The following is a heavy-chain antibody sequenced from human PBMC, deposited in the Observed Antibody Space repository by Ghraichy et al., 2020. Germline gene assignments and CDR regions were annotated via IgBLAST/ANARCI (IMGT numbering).Heavy chain of an antibody. D-gene: IGHD4-17*01. CDR2: IKQDESEK. J-gene: IGHJ4*02. CDR1: GFIFSSYW. Sequence: GGSLRLSCAASGFIFSSYWMSWVRQAPGKGLEWVANIKQDESEKYYVDSVKCRFTISRDNAKNSVYLQMNSLRAEDTAVYYCARENGYYGDYFDYWGQGTLVTVSS. CDR3: ARENGYYGDYFDY. V-gene: IGHV3-7*03.